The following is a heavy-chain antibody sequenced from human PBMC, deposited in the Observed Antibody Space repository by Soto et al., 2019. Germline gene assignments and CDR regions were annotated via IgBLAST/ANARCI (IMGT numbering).Heavy chain of an antibody. Sequence: QVQLQESGPGLVKPSQTLSLTCTVSGGSISSGDYYWSWIRQPPGKGLVWIGYIYYSGSTYYNPSLKSRVTISVDTSKNQFSLKLSSVTAADTAVYYCAREDGDYVSRGDPDYWGQGTLVTVSS. J-gene: IGHJ4*02. CDR3: AREDGDYVSRGDPDY. CDR2: IYYSGST. D-gene: IGHD4-17*01. CDR1: GGSISSGDYY. V-gene: IGHV4-30-4*01.